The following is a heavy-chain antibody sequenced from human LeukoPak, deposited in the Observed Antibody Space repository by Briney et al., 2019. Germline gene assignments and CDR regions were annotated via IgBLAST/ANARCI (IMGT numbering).Heavy chain of an antibody. CDR1: GFTFSGFW. Sequence: GGSLRLSCAASGFTFSGFWMHWVRQAPGKGLEWVSVIYSGGSTYYADSVKGRFTISRDNSKNTLYLQMNSLRAEDTAVYYCARDTPYYYGSGSYLYWGQGTLVTVSS. CDR3: ARDTPYYYGSGSYLY. CDR2: IYSGGST. V-gene: IGHV3-53*01. J-gene: IGHJ4*02. D-gene: IGHD3-10*01.